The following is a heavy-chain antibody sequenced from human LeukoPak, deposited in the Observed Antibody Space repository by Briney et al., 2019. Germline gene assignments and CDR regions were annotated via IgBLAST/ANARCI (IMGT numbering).Heavy chain of an antibody. D-gene: IGHD2-2*01. Sequence: PGGSLRLSYAASGFTFSSYAMSWVRQAPGKGLEWVSAISGSGGSTYYADSVKGRFTISRDNSKNTLFLQMNSLRAEDTALYYCAREGGGGYCSITSCAFEMWGQGTMVTVSS. CDR1: GFTFSSYA. CDR2: ISGSGGST. CDR3: AREGGGGYCSITSCAFEM. J-gene: IGHJ3*02. V-gene: IGHV3-23*01.